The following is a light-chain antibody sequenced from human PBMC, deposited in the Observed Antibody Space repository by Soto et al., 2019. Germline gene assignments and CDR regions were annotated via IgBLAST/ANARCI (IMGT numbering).Light chain of an antibody. V-gene: IGKV3-11*01. CDR2: DAS. Sequence: EFVLTPSPATRSLSPGERATLSCRAGQSANGVLAGYQKKPSQATRLLIYDASNRATGIPARFSGSASGKDFPLTISSLEPEDFAVYYCQQRSNCSTFGGGTKVDIK. CDR3: QQRSNCST. J-gene: IGKJ4*01. CDR1: QSANGV.